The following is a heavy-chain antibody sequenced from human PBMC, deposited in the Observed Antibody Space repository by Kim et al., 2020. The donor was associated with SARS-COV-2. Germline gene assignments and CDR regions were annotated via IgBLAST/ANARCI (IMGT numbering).Heavy chain of an antibody. CDR1: GFTFSSYG. V-gene: IGHV3-30*18. CDR2: ISYDGSNK. D-gene: IGHD1-26*01. CDR3: AKSLPAGTGVGWFDP. J-gene: IGHJ5*02. Sequence: GGSLRLSCAASGFTFSSYGMHWVRQAPGKGLEWVAVISYDGSNKYYADSVKGRFTISRDNSKNTLYLQMNSLRAEDTAVYYCAKSLPAGTGVGWFDPWGQGTLVTVSS.